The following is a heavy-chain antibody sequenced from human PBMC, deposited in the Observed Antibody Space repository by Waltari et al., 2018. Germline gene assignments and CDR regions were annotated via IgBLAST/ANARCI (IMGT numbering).Heavy chain of an antibody. CDR1: GYTFTGHY. Sequence: QVQLAQSGAEVKKPGASVKVSCKASGYTFTGHYMHWVRQAPGQGLEWIGWINPNNGVTAYAQKFQGRRTMTRDTSISTAYMELSRLRSDDTAVYYCARAAYYEFWSGLLGYFDSWGQGTLVTVSS. V-gene: IGHV1-2*02. CDR2: INPNNGVT. J-gene: IGHJ4*02. D-gene: IGHD3-3*01. CDR3: ARAAYYEFWSGLLGYFDS.